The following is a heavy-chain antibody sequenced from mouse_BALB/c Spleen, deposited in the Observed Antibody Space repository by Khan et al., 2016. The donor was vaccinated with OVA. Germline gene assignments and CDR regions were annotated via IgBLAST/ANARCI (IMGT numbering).Heavy chain of an antibody. CDR1: GFTFSSYA. Sequence: EVELVESGGGLVKPGGSLKLSCAASGFTFSSYAMSWVRQTPEKRLEWVATISSGGSYTYYPDSVKGRFTISRDNAKNTLYLQMSSLRSEDTAMSYCAIHLGNYAMDYWGQGTSVTVSS. CDR3: AIHLGNYAMDY. CDR2: ISSGGSYT. V-gene: IGHV5-9-3*01. J-gene: IGHJ4*01.